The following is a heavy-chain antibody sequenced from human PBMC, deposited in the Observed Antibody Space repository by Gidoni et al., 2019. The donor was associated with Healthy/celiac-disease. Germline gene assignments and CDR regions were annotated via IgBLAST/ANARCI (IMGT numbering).Heavy chain of an antibody. D-gene: IGHD6-13*01. CDR1: GFTFSSYW. J-gene: IGHJ4*02. CDR3: ARDQIGVAAAGTVGY. CDR2: IKQDGSEK. Sequence: EVQLVASGGGLVQPGGSLRLSCAASGFTFSSYWMSWVRQAPGKGLEWVANIKQDGSEKYYVDAVKGRFTISRDNAKNSLYLQMNSLRAEDTAVYYCARDQIGVAAAGTVGYWGQGTLVTVSS. V-gene: IGHV3-7*01.